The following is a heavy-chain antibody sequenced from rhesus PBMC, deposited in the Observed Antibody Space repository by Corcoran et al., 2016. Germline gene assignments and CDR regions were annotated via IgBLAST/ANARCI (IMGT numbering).Heavy chain of an antibody. CDR3: ARYRGGQIYNRFDV. Sequence: QVQLQESGPGLVKPLETLSLTCAVSGGSISSNYGSWIRQAPGEGLEWIGYIYGSGSSTHYNPSLKGRVTLSVDTSKNQLSLKLSSVTAADTAVYYCARYRGGQIYNRFDVWGPGVLVTVSS. V-gene: IGHV4S11*01. J-gene: IGHJ5-1*01. CDR2: IYGSGSST. CDR1: GGSISSNY. D-gene: IGHD2-39*02.